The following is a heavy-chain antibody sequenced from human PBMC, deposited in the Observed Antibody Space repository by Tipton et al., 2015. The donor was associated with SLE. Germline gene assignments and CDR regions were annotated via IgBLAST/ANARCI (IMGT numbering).Heavy chain of an antibody. Sequence: QVQLVQSGAEVKKPGASVKVSCKASGYTFTSYGISWVRQAPGQGLEWMGWISAYNGNTNYAQKLQGRVTMTTDTSTSTAYMELRSLRADAAAVYYCARDSSSTSGRRWCYYYYYMDVWGKGTTVTISS. CDR3: ARDSSSTSGRRWCYYYYYMDV. CDR2: ISAYNGNT. V-gene: IGHV1-18*01. CDR1: GYTFTSYG. J-gene: IGHJ6*03. D-gene: IGHD2-2*01.